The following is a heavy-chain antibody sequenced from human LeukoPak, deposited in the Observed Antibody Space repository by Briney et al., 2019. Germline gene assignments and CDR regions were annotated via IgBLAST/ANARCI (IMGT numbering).Heavy chain of an antibody. J-gene: IGHJ4*02. V-gene: IGHV1-2*02. CDR2: INPNSGGT. CDR1: GYTFTVYY. CDR3: ARGHLRLGELSFKVVPLGY. D-gene: IGHD3-16*02. Sequence: GASVTVSFKASGYTFTVYYMHWVRQAPGQGLEWMGWINPNSGGTNYAQKFPGRVTMTRDTSISTAYMELSRLRSDDTAVYYCARGHLRLGELSFKVVPLGYWGQGTLVTVSS.